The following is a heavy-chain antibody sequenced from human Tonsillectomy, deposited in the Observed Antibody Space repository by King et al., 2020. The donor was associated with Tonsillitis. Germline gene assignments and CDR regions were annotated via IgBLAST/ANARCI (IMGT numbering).Heavy chain of an antibody. CDR2: ISASRSSL. J-gene: IGHJ4*02. Sequence: VQLVESGGGLVKPGGSLRLSCVASAFTFSNHDMSWIRQAPGKGLEWVSTISASRSSLSYADSVRGRFTISTDNAKNSLYLQMNSLRDDDTAIYYCARDPNWRSGYWGQGTLVTVSS. CDR3: ARDPNWRSGY. CDR1: AFTFSNHD. V-gene: IGHV3-21*06. D-gene: IGHD1-1*01.